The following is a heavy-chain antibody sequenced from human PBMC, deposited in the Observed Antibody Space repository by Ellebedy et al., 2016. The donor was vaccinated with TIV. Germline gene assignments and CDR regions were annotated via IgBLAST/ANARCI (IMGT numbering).Heavy chain of an antibody. CDR3: ARGRHSYGYEWLDT. Sequence: SETLSLXXAVSGGSMRSGPYCWSWIRQPPGKVLEWVGYINQSGRTYYNPSLKSRVTISVDRSRNKFSLDLRSVTAADTAVYYCARGRHSYGYEWLDTWGQGTLASVSS. V-gene: IGHV4-30-2*01. CDR2: INQSGRT. D-gene: IGHD5-18*01. CDR1: GGSMRSGPYC. J-gene: IGHJ5*02.